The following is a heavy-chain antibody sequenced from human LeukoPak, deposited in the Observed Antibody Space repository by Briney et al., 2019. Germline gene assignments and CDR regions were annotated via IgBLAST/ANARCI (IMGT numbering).Heavy chain of an antibody. D-gene: IGHD2-15*01. V-gene: IGHV1-24*01. CDR3: ATVGVYCSGGSCYSELDRFDH. CDR1: GYTLTELS. CDR2: FDPEDGET. J-gene: IGHJ4*02. Sequence: ASVKVSCKVSGYTLTELSMHWVRQAPGKGLEWMGGFDPEDGETIYAQKFQGRVTMTEDTSTDTAYMELSSLRSEDTAVYYCATVGVYCSGGSCYSELDRFDHWGQGTLVTVSS.